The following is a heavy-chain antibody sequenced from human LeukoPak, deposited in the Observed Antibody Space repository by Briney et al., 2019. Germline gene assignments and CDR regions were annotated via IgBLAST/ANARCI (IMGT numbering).Heavy chain of an antibody. CDR1: GYSITSGYY. CDR2: IYHSGST. Sequence: SETLSLPCAVSGYSITSGYYWVWIRQPPGKGLEWIGSIYHSGSTYYNPSLKTRVTISVDTPKNQFSLKLSSVTAADTAVYYCARLYLRDHCSSTSCYGLYFDYWGQGTLVTVSS. CDR3: ARLYLRDHCSSTSCYGLYFDY. J-gene: IGHJ4*02. V-gene: IGHV4-38-2*01. D-gene: IGHD2-2*01.